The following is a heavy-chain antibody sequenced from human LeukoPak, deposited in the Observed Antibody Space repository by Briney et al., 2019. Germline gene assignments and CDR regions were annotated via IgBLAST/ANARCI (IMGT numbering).Heavy chain of an antibody. CDR3: ARALGWASSGPIDY. CDR2: ISTDGGST. V-gene: IGHV3-64*01. J-gene: IGHJ4*02. D-gene: IGHD3-22*01. CDR1: GFTFNNYA. Sequence: GGSLRLSCKASGFTFNNYALHWVRQAPGKGLEYVSAISTDGGSTYYGNSVGGRFTLSRDNSKNTLYLQMGSLRVEDMAVYYCARALGWASSGPIDYWGQGTLVSVSS.